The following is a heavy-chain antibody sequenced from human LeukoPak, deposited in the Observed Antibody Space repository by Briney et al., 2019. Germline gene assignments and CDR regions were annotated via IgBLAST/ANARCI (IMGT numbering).Heavy chain of an antibody. Sequence: GGSLRLSCAASGFTFSSYSMNWVRQAPGKGLEWVSSISSSSSYIYYADSVKGRFTISRDNAKNSLYLQMNSLRAEDTAVYYCAKDLTPTFRSSWTPDWFDPWGQGTLVTVSS. J-gene: IGHJ5*02. CDR3: AKDLTPTFRSSWTPDWFDP. CDR1: GFTFSSYS. D-gene: IGHD6-13*01. CDR2: ISSSSSYI. V-gene: IGHV3-21*01.